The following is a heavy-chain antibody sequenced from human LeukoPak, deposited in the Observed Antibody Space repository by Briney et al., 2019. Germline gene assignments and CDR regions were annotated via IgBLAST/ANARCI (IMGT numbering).Heavy chain of an antibody. CDR2: IKEDGSDK. Sequence: GGSLRLSCAASGFTFSNYWMTWVRQAPGKGREWVASIKEDGSDKYYVDSVKGRFTISRDNAKNLLYLQMNSLRAEDTTVYYCARDQWRLFDYWGQGTLVTVSS. J-gene: IGHJ4*02. D-gene: IGHD2-21*02. CDR3: ARDQWRLFDY. V-gene: IGHV3-7*04. CDR1: GFTFSNYW.